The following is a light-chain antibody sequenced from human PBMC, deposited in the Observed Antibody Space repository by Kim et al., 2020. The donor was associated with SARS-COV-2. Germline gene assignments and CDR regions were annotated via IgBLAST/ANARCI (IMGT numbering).Light chain of an antibody. J-gene: IGKJ4*01. V-gene: IGKV1-39*01. CDR2: AAS. CDR1: QSINTY. Sequence: DIHMTQSPSSLAASVGDRVTIACRASQSINTYLNWYQQKPGKAPKLLIYAASTLQSGVPSRFSGSGSGTDFTLTISSLQPDDFATSYCQQSHTAPLLTFGGGTKVDIK. CDR3: QQSHTAPLLT.